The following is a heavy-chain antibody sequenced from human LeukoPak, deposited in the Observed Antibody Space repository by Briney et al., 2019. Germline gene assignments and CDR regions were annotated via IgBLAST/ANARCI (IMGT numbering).Heavy chain of an antibody. D-gene: IGHD5-12*01. Sequence: GSSVKVSCKASGGTFSSYAISWVRQAPGQGLEWMGGIIPIFGTANYAQKFQGRVTITADESTSTAYMELSSLRSEDTAVYYCAREPYEHRRRGWFDPWGQGTLVTVSS. V-gene: IGHV1-69*01. CDR2: IIPIFGTA. CDR1: GGTFSSYA. J-gene: IGHJ5*02. CDR3: AREPYEHRRRGWFDP.